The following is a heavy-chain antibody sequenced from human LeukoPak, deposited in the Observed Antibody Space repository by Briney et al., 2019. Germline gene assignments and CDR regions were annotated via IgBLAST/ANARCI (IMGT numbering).Heavy chain of an antibody. CDR2: IYSGTT. V-gene: IGHV3-53*01. CDR1: GFTVSSNS. CDR3: AKDRHAPGRYCSSTSCFPFDS. J-gene: IGHJ5*01. D-gene: IGHD2-2*01. Sequence: GGSLRLSCTVSGFTVSSNSMSWVRQAPGKGLEWVSFIYSGTTHYSDSVKGRFTISRDNTKNTLYLQMNSLRAEDTAVYYCAKDRHAPGRYCSSTSCFPFDSWGQGTLVTVSS.